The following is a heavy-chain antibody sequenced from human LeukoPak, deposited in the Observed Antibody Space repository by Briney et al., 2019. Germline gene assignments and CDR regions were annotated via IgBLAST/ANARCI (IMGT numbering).Heavy chain of an antibody. CDR3: STYRGQYDSSGYDC. Sequence: TGGSLILSCAASGFTFSKAWMSWVRQATGKGLEWLGRIKSNAEGGTTDYAAPVQGRITISRDDSQNTLYLQLDSLKAEDTAVYYCSTYRGQYDSSGYDCWGQGTLVAVTS. V-gene: IGHV3-15*01. D-gene: IGHD3-22*01. CDR2: IKSNAEGGTT. CDR1: GFTFSKAW. J-gene: IGHJ4*02.